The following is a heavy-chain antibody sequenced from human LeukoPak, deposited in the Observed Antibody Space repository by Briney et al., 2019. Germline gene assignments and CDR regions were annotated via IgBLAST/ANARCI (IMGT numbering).Heavy chain of an antibody. CDR3: ARRWYTGTYYYFDL. CDR1: GFTLSTHW. J-gene: IGHJ4*02. V-gene: IGHV3-74*01. D-gene: IGHD1-26*01. CDR2: INGDGTTT. Sequence: GGSLRLSCAASGFTLSTHWMHWVRQAPGKGLVWVSRINGDGTTTSYADSVKGRFTISSVNAKSTLYLEMDSLRAEDTAIYYCARRWYTGTYYYFDLWGQGTLVTVSS.